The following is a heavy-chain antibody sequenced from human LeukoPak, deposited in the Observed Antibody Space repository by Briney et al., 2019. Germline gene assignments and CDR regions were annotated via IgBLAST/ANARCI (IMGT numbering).Heavy chain of an antibody. D-gene: IGHD3-16*02. CDR3: ARDYLWGNYRSFDY. J-gene: IGHJ4*02. CDR2: IKEDGTEK. CDR1: GFMFSNYW. Sequence: GGSLRLSCAASGFMFSNYWMSWVRQAPGKGLEWVANIKEDGTEKKYVDSVKGRFTMSRDNTKKSLYLQMNSLRVEDTAVYYCARDYLWGNYRSFDYWGQGALVTVSS. V-gene: IGHV3-7*01.